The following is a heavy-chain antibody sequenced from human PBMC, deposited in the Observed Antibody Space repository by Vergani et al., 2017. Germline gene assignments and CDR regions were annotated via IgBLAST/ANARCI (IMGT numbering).Heavy chain of an antibody. CDR1: GGSISSNYW. J-gene: IGHJ3*02. Sequence: QVQLQESGPGLVKPPGTLSLTCAVSGGSISSNYWWSWVRQTPGKGLEWIGEIYHSVITNYNPSLKSRVTISVDKSKNQFSLKLSSVTAADTAVYYCARHPGYCSGGSCYSDAFDIWGQGTMVTVSS. CDR2: IYHSVIT. D-gene: IGHD2-15*01. CDR3: ARHPGYCSGGSCYSDAFDI. V-gene: IGHV4-4*03.